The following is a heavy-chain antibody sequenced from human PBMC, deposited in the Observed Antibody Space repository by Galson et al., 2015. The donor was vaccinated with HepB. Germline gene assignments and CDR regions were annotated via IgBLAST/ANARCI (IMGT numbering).Heavy chain of an antibody. Sequence: SLRLSCAASGFTFSSYSMNWVRQAPGKGLEWVSSISSSSSYIYYADSVKGRFTISRDNAKNSLYLQMNSLKTEDTAVYYCTTDRGGYYGSGTLLWGRGTLVTVSS. D-gene: IGHD3-10*01. V-gene: IGHV3-21*03. CDR2: ISSSSSYI. J-gene: IGHJ2*01. CDR3: TTDRGGYYGSGTLL. CDR1: GFTFSSYS.